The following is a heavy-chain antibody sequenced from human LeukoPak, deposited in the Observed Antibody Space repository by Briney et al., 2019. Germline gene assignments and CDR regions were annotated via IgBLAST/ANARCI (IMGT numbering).Heavy chain of an antibody. CDR2: FDPEDSET. D-gene: IGHD3-22*01. CDR1: GYTLTELS. V-gene: IGHV1-24*01. CDR3: ATGPLYYYDSSPSYDI. J-gene: IGHJ3*02. Sequence: ASVKVSCKVSGYTLTELSMHWVRQAPGKGLEWMGGFDPEDSETIYAQKFQGRVTMTEDTSTDTAYMELSSLRSEDTAVYYCATGPLYYYDSSPSYDIWGQGTMVTVSS.